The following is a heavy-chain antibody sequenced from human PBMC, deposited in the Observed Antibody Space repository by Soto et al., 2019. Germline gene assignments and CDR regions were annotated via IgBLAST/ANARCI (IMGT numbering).Heavy chain of an antibody. CDR3: AREGEVLSHVEY. CDR2: IYYTGST. J-gene: IGHJ4*02. Sequence: SETLSLTCSVSGGSIRGYFWSWIRQSPGKGLEWIGYIYYTGSTRYNPSLKSRVTLSVDSSNNQLFLEVTSVTAADTAVYYCAREGEVLSHVEYWCQGIQVTVSS. D-gene: IGHD3-16*01. CDR1: GGSIRGYF. V-gene: IGHV4-59*01.